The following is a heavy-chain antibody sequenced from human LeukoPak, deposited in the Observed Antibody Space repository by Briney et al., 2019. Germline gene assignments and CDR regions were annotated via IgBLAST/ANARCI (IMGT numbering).Heavy chain of an antibody. Sequence: GGSLRLSCAASGFSFSNYAMSWVRQVPGKGLEWVSAISGRDDSTYYADSVKGRFTISRDTFKNTLYLQMNSLRAEDTAVYYCAKWGDYDVLTGYYDSDYWGQGTLVTVSS. CDR2: ISGRDDST. CDR1: GFSFSNYA. CDR3: AKWGDYDVLTGYYDSDY. J-gene: IGHJ4*02. V-gene: IGHV3-23*01. D-gene: IGHD3-9*01.